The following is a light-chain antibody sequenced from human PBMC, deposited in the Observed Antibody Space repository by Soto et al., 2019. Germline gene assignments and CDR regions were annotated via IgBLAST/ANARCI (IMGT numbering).Light chain of an antibody. V-gene: IGLV2-14*01. Sequence: QSALTQPGSVSGSPGQSITISCSGTSRDVGAYNYVSWYQQHPGKAPKLIIYEVNNRPSGVSSRFSGSKSGNTASLTISGLQAEDEANYYCSSYTSTSTLLFGGGTKLTVL. CDR2: EVN. CDR1: SRDVGAYNY. CDR3: SSYTSTSTLL. J-gene: IGLJ2*01.